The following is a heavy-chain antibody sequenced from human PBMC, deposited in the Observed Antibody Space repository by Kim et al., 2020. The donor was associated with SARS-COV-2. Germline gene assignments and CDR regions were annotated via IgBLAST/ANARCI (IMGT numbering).Heavy chain of an antibody. CDR3: ARSSNRLSFSLSYYYGMDV. CDR2: ISSSSSYI. D-gene: IGHD2-8*01. V-gene: IGHV3-21*01. J-gene: IGHJ6*02. CDR1: GFTFSSYS. Sequence: GGSLRLSCAASGFTFSSYSMNWVRQAPGKVLEWVSSISSSSSYIYYADSVKGRFTISRDNAKNSLYLQMNSLRAEDTAVYYCARSSNRLSFSLSYYYGMDVWGQGTTVTVSS.